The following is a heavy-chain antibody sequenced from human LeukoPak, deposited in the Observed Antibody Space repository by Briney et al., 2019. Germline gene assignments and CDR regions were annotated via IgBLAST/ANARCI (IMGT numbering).Heavy chain of an antibody. CDR3: AKGIYSSGWSYFDY. D-gene: IGHD6-19*01. CDR1: VFTFSNSA. Sequence: GGSLRLSCAASVFTFSNSAMSWVREAPGKGLEWVSTLSGSGITTYYADSVKGRFTISRDISKNTLYLQMNSLRAEDTAVYYCAKGIYSSGWSYFDYWGHGTLVTVTS. V-gene: IGHV3-23*01. J-gene: IGHJ4*01. CDR2: LSGSGITT.